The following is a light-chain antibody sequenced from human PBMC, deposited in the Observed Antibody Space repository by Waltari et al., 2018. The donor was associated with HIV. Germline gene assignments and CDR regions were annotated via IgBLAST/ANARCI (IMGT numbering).Light chain of an antibody. V-gene: IGLV1-51*01. CDR1: NSNIGHNF. J-gene: IGLJ2*01. Sequence: QSVLPQPPSVSAAAGQKVPISCSGRNSNIGHNFVSWYQQLPGTAPKLLIYDSNKRPSGIPDRFSGSKSDTSATLDITGLQTGDEADYYCGTWDSSLSAVLFGGGTKLTVL. CDR2: DSN. CDR3: GTWDSSLSAVL.